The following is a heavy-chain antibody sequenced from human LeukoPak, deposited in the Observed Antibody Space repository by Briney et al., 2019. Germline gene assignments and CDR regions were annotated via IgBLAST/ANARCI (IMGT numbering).Heavy chain of an antibody. CDR2: IYYSGST. D-gene: IGHD3-9*01. CDR1: GGSISSSSYY. V-gene: IGHV4-39*07. J-gene: IGHJ5*02. CDR3: ARDPRLNYDILTGPRTKFDP. Sequence: PSETLSLTCTVSGGSISSSSYYWGWIRQPPGKGLEWIGSIYYSGSTYYNPSLKSRVTISVDTSKNQFSLKLSSVTAADTAVYYCARDPRLNYDILTGPRTKFDPWGQGTLVTVSS.